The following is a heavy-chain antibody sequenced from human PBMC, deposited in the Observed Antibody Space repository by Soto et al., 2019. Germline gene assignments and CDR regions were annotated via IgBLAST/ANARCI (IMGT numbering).Heavy chain of an antibody. D-gene: IGHD6-19*01. J-gene: IGHJ4*02. CDR2: IYWDDDK. Sequence: QITLKESGPTLVKPTQTLTLTCTFSGFSLSTSGVGVGWIRQPPGKALEWLALIYWDDDKRYSPSLKSRLTXXKDTSKHQVVLTMTNMDPVDTATYYAAHSSEYFAYWGQGTLVTVSS. CDR1: GFSLSTSGVG. CDR3: AHSSEYFAY. V-gene: IGHV2-5*02.